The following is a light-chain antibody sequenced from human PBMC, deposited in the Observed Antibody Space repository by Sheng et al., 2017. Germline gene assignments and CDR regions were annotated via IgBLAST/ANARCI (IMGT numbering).Light chain of an antibody. CDR1: QSISTY. J-gene: IGKJ1*01. CDR3: QQYYSTPT. V-gene: IGKV1-39*01. Sequence: DIQLTQSPTSLSASVGDRVTFTCRTSQSISTYLNWYQQKPGGAPKLLIYAASSLPSGVPSRFSGSGSGTDFTLTISSLQSEDVAVYYCQQYYSTPTFGQGTKVEIK. CDR2: AAS.